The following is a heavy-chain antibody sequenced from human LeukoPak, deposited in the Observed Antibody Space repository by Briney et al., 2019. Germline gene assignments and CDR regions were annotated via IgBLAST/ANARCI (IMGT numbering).Heavy chain of an antibody. CDR2: INPSGGST. D-gene: IGHD1-1*01. Sequence: ASVKVSCKASGYTFTSYYMHWVRQAPGQGLEWMGIINPSGGSTSYAQKFQGRVTMTRDMSTSTVYMELSSLRSEDTAAYYCARDGNSGYYYYYMDVWGKGTTVTVSS. CDR3: ARDGNSGYYYYYMDV. CDR1: GYTFTSYY. V-gene: IGHV1-46*01. J-gene: IGHJ6*03.